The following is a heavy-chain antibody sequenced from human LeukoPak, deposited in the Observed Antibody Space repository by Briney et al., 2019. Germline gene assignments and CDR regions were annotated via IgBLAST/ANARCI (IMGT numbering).Heavy chain of an antibody. CDR2: ISSDGNTQ. J-gene: IGHJ3*02. V-gene: IGHV3-30-3*01. D-gene: IGHD1-26*01. CDR3: ARRRIVGSTDDAFDI. Sequence: GRSLRLSCAASGFTFSSYAMHWVRQAPGKGLDWAAVISSDGNTQYYADSVTGRFTISRDNSNNTLYLQMNSLRADDTAIYYCARRRIVGSTDDAFDIWGQGTMVTLSS. CDR1: GFTFSSYA.